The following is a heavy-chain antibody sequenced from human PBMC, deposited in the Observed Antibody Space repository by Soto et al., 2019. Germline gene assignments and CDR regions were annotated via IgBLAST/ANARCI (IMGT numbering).Heavy chain of an antibody. CDR3: ARDLISTPGALFDS. V-gene: IGHV1-3*01. CDR2: INLGNDDT. CDR1: VYSFSAYV. D-gene: IGHD6-13*01. J-gene: IGHJ4*02. Sequence: QVQLVQSGAEVKEPGASVKVSCKASVYSFSAYVMHWVRQAPGQRPEWMAWINLGNDDTKFSQKFQGRVTITWDTSATTAYMELSSLRSEDTAVYYCARDLISTPGALFDSWGQGTLVTVSA.